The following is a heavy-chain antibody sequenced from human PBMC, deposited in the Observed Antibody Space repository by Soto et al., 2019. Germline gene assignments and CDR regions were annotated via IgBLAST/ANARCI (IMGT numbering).Heavy chain of an antibody. Sequence: PGGSLILSCAAYGFTFSSDSMSWVRQAPGKGLEWVSAISGSGGSTYYADSVKGRFTISRDNSKNTLYLQMNSLRAEDTAVYYCAKPGFVVPAAIFDYWGQGTLVTVSS. CDR3: AKPGFVVPAAIFDY. CDR2: ISGSGGST. CDR1: GFTFSSDS. J-gene: IGHJ4*02. V-gene: IGHV3-23*01. D-gene: IGHD2-2*01.